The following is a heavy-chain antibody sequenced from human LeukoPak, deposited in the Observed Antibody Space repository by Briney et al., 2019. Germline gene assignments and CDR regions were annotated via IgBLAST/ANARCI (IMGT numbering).Heavy chain of an antibody. J-gene: IGHJ6*02. V-gene: IGHV3-53*01. CDR2: IYSGGST. CDR1: GFTVSSNY. D-gene: IGHD3-22*01. CDR3: ARDRGWDSSEDYYYYGMDV. Sequence: GGSLRLSCAASGFTVSSNYMSWVRQAPGKGLEWVSVIYSGGSTYYADSVKGRFTISRDNSKNTLYLQMNSLRAEDTAVYYCARDRGWDSSEDYYYYGMDVWGQGTTVTVSS.